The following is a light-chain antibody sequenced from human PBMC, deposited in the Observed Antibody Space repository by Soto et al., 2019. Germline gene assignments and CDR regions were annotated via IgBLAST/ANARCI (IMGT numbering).Light chain of an antibody. J-gene: IGKJ1*01. Sequence: EIVLTQSPATLSLSPGERATLSCRASQSVSSYLAWYQQKPGQAPRLLIYDASNRAPGIPARFSGSGSGTDFTLTISSLEPEDFAVYYCQQRSNWEKTFGQGTKV. CDR3: QQRSNWEKT. CDR2: DAS. CDR1: QSVSSY. V-gene: IGKV3-11*01.